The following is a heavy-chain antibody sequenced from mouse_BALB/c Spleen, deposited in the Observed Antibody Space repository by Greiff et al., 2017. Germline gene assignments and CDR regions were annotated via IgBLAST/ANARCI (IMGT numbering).Heavy chain of an antibody. CDR3: ARDNYGNPYFDY. J-gene: IGHJ2*01. CDR2: IRNKANGYTT. D-gene: IGHD2-1*01. CDR1: GFTFTDYY. Sequence: EVKVVESGGGLVQPGGSLRLSCATSGFTFTDYYMSWVRQPPGKALEWLGFIRNKANGYTTEYSASVKGRFTISRDNSQSILYLQMNTLRAEDSATYYCARDNYGNPYFDYWGQGTTLTVSS. V-gene: IGHV7-3*02.